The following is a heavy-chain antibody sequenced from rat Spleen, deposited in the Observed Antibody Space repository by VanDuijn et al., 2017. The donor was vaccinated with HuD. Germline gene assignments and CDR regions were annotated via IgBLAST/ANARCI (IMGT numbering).Heavy chain of an antibody. CDR3: ARSVFDY. Sequence: EVQLVESGGGLVQPGRSMKLSCAASEFTFSNYDMAWVRQAPTKGLEWVTSISYDGSTPYYRNSVRGRFTISRDNATSTLYLQMDSLRSEDTATYYCARSVFDYWGQGVMVTVSS. CDR2: ISYDGSTP. V-gene: IGHV5-29*01. CDR1: EFTFSNYD. J-gene: IGHJ2*01.